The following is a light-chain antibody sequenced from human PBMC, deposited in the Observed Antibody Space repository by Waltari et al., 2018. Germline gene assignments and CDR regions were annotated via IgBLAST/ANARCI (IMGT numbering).Light chain of an antibody. CDR2: AAS. V-gene: IGKV1-39*01. CDR1: QSISDD. Sequence: DIQMTQSPSSLSASIGDRVTITCPASQSISDDLNWYQQEPGEAPKLLIYAASSLQSGVPSRFSGSGSGADFTLTISSLQPEDFATYYCQQSYTTPFTFGPGTKVDI. J-gene: IGKJ3*01. CDR3: QQSYTTPFT.